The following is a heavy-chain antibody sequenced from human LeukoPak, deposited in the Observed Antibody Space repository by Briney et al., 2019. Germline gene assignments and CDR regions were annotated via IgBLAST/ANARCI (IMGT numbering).Heavy chain of an antibody. Sequence: GGSLRLSCAASGFTFSSYAMSWVRQAPGKGLEWVSAISGSGGSTYYADSVKGRFTISRDNSKNTLYLQTNSLRAEGTAVYYCAKREDGYYGSGSAFDIWGQGTMVTVSS. CDR1: GFTFSSYA. D-gene: IGHD3-10*01. CDR3: AKREDGYYGSGSAFDI. J-gene: IGHJ3*02. CDR2: ISGSGGST. V-gene: IGHV3-23*01.